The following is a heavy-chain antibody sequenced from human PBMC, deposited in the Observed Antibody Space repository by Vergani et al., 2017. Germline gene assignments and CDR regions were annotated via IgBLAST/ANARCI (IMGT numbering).Heavy chain of an antibody. CDR3: ATYCSSTSCYGDWFDP. CDR1: GFTFSSYG. D-gene: IGHD2-2*01. Sequence: QVQLVESGGGVVQPGGSLRLSCAASGFTFSSYGMHWVRQAPGKGLELVAFIRYDGSNKYYADSVKGRFTISRNNSKNTLYLQMNSLRAEDTAVYYCATYCSSTSCYGDWFDPWGQGTLVTVSS. CDR2: IRYDGSNK. V-gene: IGHV3-30*02. J-gene: IGHJ5*02.